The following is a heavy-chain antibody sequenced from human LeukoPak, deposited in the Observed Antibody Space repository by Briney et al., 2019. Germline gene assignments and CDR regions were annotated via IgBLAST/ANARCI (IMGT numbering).Heavy chain of an antibody. CDR1: GGSISGYY. V-gene: IGHV4-59*08. CDR2: IYYSGTT. J-gene: IGHJ4*02. D-gene: IGHD6-19*01. Sequence: SQTLSLTCTVSGGSISGYYWSWIRQPPGKGLERIGYIYYSGTTNHNPSLKSRVTISVDTSKNQFSLRLSSVTAADTAMYYCVGSSGLGGCGYWGQGTLVTVSS. CDR3: VGSSGLGGCGY.